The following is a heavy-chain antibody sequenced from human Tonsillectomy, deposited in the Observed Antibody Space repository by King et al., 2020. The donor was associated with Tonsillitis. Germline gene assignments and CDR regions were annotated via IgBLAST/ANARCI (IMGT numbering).Heavy chain of an antibody. CDR1: GFTFDDYA. D-gene: IGHD3-10*01. Sequence: QLVQSGGGVVQPGGSLRLSCAASGFTFDDYAMHWVRQAPGKGLEWVSLISGDGGSTYYADSVKGRFTISRDNSKNSLYLQMNSLRTEDTALYYCAEDIKGGYYYGSGSRPWGQGTLVTVSS. CDR3: AEDIKGGYYYGSGSRP. CDR2: ISGDGGST. V-gene: IGHV3-43*02. J-gene: IGHJ5*02.